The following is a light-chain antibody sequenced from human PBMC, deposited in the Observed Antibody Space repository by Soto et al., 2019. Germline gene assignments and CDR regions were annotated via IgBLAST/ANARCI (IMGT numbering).Light chain of an antibody. CDR3: AAWDDSLNGPGYV. CDR1: SSNIGSNT. Sequence: QSALTQPPSASGTPGQRVTISCSGSSSNIGSNTVNWYQQLPGTAPKLLIYSNNQRPSGVPDRFSGSKSGTSAFLAISGLQSEDEADYYCAAWDDSLNGPGYVFGTGTKVTVL. V-gene: IGLV1-44*01. J-gene: IGLJ1*01. CDR2: SNN.